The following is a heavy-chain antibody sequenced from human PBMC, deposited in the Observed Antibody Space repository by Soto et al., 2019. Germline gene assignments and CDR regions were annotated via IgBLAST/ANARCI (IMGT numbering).Heavy chain of an antibody. CDR2: ISGSGGST. CDR3: ANAAPKRVDILEKYNWFDP. V-gene: IGHV3-23*01. J-gene: IGHJ5*02. D-gene: IGHD6-13*01. Sequence: PGGSLRLSCAASGFTFSSYAMSWVRQAPGKGLEWVSAISGSGGSTYYADSVKGRFTISRDNSKNTLYLQMNSLRAEDTAVYYCANAAPKRVDILEKYNWFDPWGQGTLVTVSS. CDR1: GFTFSSYA.